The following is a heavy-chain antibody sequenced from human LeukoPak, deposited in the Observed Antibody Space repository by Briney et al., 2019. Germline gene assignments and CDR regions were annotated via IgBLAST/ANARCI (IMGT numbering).Heavy chain of an antibody. Sequence: PSETLSLPCSVSGHPISIYYWSWIRQPPGKGLEGNGYIQHNGSPHYKPSPNSPVTISRDTSKNHFSLELSSVTAADTAVYFCARGRVSSSSWYSTYYYYFYMDVWGKGTTVTVSS. J-gene: IGHJ6*03. CDR2: IQHNGSP. D-gene: IGHD6-13*01. CDR1: GHPISIYY. CDR3: ARGRVSSSSWYSTYYYYFYMDV. V-gene: IGHV4-59*01.